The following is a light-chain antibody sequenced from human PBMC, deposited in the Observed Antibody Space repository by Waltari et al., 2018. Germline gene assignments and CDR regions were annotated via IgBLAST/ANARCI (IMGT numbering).Light chain of an antibody. V-gene: IGLV3-21*02. J-gene: IGLJ1*01. CDR2: DNN. CDR3: QVWDSNSDHQV. Sequence: SYVLSQPPSVSVAPGQTAMITCGGNDIGSKSLHWYQQKPGQAPVLVVFDNNNRPSGIPERFSGSSSGNTATLTISSVDAGDEADYYCQVWDSNSDHQVFGTGTKVTAL. CDR1: DIGSKS.